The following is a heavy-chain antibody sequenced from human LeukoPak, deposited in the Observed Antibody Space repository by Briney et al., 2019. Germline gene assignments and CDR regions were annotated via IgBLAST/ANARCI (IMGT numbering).Heavy chain of an antibody. Sequence: GGSLRLSCAASGFTVSSNYMSWVRQAPGKGLEWVSYISSSGSTIYYADSAKGRFTISRDNAKNSLYLQMNSLRAEDTAVYYCARDSIVGAIPFDYWGQGTLVTVSS. CDR2: ISSSGSTI. V-gene: IGHV3-11*04. J-gene: IGHJ4*02. CDR1: GFTVSSNY. D-gene: IGHD1-26*01. CDR3: ARDSIVGAIPFDY.